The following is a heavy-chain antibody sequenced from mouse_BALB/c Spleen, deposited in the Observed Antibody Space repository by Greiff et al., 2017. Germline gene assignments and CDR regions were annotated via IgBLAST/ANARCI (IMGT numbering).Heavy chain of an antibody. CDR3: ARGDYYGSRIYYAMDY. V-gene: IGHV5-6-5*01. Sequence: EVKLMESGGGLVKPGGSLKLSCAASGFTFSSYAMSWVRQTPEKRLEWVASISSGGSTYYPDSVKGRFTISRDNARNILYLQMSSLRSEDTAMYYCARGDYYGSRIYYAMDYWGQGTSVTVSS. CDR2: ISSGGST. CDR1: GFTFSSYA. J-gene: IGHJ4*01. D-gene: IGHD1-1*01.